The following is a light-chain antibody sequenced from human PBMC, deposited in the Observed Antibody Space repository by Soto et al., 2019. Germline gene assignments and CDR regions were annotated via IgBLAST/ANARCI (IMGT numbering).Light chain of an antibody. CDR2: DAS. CDR1: QSVSIH. V-gene: IGKV3-11*01. Sequence: EKVMSQSPCTLSVSLGERATLSCRASQSVSIHLAWYQQKPGQAPRLLIYDASNRVTGIPARFSGSGSGTDFSLAISSLEPEDSAVYYCQQRSDWPLTFGGGTKVDIK. CDR3: QQRSDWPLT. J-gene: IGKJ4*01.